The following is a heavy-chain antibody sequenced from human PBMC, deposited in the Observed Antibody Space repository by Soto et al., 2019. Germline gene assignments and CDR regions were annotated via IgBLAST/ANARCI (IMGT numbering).Heavy chain of an antibody. Sequence: PGGSLRLSCAASGFTFSDYYMSWIRQAPGKGLEWVSYISSSSSYTNYADSVKGRFTISRDNAKNSLYLQMNSLRAEDTAVYYCARLRGGSSSYCSSTSCYAGSWDQGTLVTVSS. CDR1: GFTFSDYY. CDR2: ISSSSSYT. D-gene: IGHD2-2*01. J-gene: IGHJ5*02. CDR3: ARLRGGSSSYCSSTSCYAGS. V-gene: IGHV3-11*03.